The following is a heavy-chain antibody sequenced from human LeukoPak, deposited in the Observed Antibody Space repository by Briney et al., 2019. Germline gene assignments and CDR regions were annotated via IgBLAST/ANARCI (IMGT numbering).Heavy chain of an antibody. D-gene: IGHD1-1*01. CDR3: AREETEDYFDY. V-gene: IGHV3-48*03. CDR2: ITRSGDTI. CDR1: GFTFSSYE. Sequence: PGGSLRLSCAASGFTFSSYEMNWVRQSPGKGLEWISYITRSGDTIYYADSVKGRFTISRDNGKNSPYLQMNSLRAEDTAVYYCAREETEDYFDYWGQGTLVTVSS. J-gene: IGHJ4*02.